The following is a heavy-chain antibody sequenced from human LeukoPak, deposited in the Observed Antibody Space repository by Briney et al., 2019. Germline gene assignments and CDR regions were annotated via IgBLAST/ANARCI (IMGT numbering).Heavy chain of an antibody. J-gene: IGHJ4*02. Sequence: GGSLRLSCATSGFTFSSYTMTWVRQAPGKGLEYVSGIGPSGAGPTYADSVKGRFTISRDNSKNTLYLQMNSLRVEDTAIYYCGKDRNWDLGCWGQGTLVTVSS. CDR3: GKDRNWDLGC. V-gene: IGHV3-23*01. CDR2: IGPSGAGP. CDR1: GFTFSSYT. D-gene: IGHD1-14*01.